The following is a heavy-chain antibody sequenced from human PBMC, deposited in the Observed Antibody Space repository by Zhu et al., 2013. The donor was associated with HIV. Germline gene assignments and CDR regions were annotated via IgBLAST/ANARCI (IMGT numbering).Heavy chain of an antibody. V-gene: IGHV1-2*07. D-gene: IGHD2-21*01. CDR1: GYTFTAYN. CDR2: INPDTGAT. J-gene: IGHJ5*02. Sequence: QVHLKQSGAEVKEPGASVKVSCKASGYTFTAYNIHWVRQAPGQGLEWMGWINPDTGATNFSRNFQGRVSLTRDTSINTAYMELKSLTFDDTAVYYCAREQTVVVVLPFDPWGQGTLVTVSS. CDR3: AREQTVVVVLPFDP.